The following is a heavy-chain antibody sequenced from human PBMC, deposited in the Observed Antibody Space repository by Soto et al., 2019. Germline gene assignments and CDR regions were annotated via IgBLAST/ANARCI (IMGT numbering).Heavy chain of an antibody. CDR3: ASGIQLWLRRINNGYSG. J-gene: IGHJ4*02. CDR1: GGTFSTYA. V-gene: IGHV1-69*05. D-gene: IGHD5-12*01. Sequence: QVQLVQSGAEVKKPESSVKVSCKAPGGTFSTYAISWVRQAPGQGLEWMGGIIPMFGTANYAQRFQDRVTXSXXESPNTVYMELSSLRSEDTAVYFCASGIQLWLRRINNGYSGWGQGTLVTVSS. CDR2: IIPMFGTA.